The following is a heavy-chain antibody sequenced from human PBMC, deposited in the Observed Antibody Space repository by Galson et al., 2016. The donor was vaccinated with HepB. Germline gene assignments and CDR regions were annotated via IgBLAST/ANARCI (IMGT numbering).Heavy chain of an antibody. CDR2: INPKTAGP. J-gene: IGHJ4*02. D-gene: IGHD6-6*01. Sequence: SVKVSCKASGYTFSDFYIHWVRQAPGQGLEWMGWINPKTAGPHFAQRFQGRVTMTSDTSMRTVYLELNRLGNDDTALYYCAREGTSSIEVRALADLDYWGQGTLVTVSS. V-gene: IGHV1-2*02. CDR3: AREGTSSIEVRALADLDY. CDR1: GYTFSDFY.